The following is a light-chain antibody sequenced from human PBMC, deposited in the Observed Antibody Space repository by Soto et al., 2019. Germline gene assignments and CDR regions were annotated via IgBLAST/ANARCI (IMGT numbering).Light chain of an antibody. V-gene: IGLV1-44*01. CDR1: SSNIGSNT. J-gene: IGLJ2*01. Sequence: QSVLTQAPSASGTPGQRVTISCSGSSSNIGSNTVSWYQQVPGTAPKLLIYSNDQRPSGVPDRFSGSKSGTSGSLAIGGLQSEDEADYYCAAWYGSLNGWVFGGGTKRTVL. CDR3: AAWYGSLNGWV. CDR2: SND.